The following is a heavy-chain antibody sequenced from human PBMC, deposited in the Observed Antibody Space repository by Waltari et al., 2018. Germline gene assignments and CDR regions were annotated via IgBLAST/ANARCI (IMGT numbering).Heavy chain of an antibody. Sequence: EVQLLESGGGLVQPGGSLRLSCVASGFTFGDYAMSWVRQAPGKGLEWVSSISGSGGESYYADSVKGRFTFSRDNSKNTLYLQMNSLRAEDTAVYYCATRKMVGAWGQGTMVTVSS. CDR1: GFTFGDYA. D-gene: IGHD1-26*01. CDR3: ATRKMVGA. J-gene: IGHJ3*01. V-gene: IGHV3-23*01. CDR2: ISGSGGES.